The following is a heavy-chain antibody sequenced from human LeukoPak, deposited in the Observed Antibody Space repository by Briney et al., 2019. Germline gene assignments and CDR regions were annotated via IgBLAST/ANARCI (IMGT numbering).Heavy chain of an antibody. Sequence: PSETLSLTCTVSGGSISSGDYYWSWIRQHPGKGLEWIGYIYYSGSTYYNPSLKSRVTISVDTSKNQFSLKLSSVTAADTAVYYCARFSIIAAAYFDYWGQGTLVTVSS. J-gene: IGHJ4*02. V-gene: IGHV4-30-4*01. D-gene: IGHD6-13*01. CDR2: IYYSGST. CDR3: ARFSIIAAAYFDY. CDR1: GGSISSGDYY.